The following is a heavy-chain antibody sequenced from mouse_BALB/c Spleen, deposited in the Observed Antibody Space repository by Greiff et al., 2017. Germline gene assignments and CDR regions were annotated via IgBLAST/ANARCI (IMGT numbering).Heavy chain of an antibody. D-gene: IGHD2-2*01. CDR2: IYPGDGDT. CDR3: ARWGYGASFDY. J-gene: IGHJ2*01. V-gene: IGHV1-87*01. CDR1: GYTFTSYW. Sequence: VKLVESGAELARPGASVKLSCKASGYTFTSYWMQWVKQRPGQGLEWIGAIYPGDGDTRYTQKFKGKATLTADKSSSTAYMQLSSLASEDSAVYYCARWGYGASFDYWGQGTTLTVSS.